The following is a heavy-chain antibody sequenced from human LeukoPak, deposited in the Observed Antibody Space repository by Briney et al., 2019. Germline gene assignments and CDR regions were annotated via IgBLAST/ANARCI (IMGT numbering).Heavy chain of an antibody. Sequence: GGSLRLSCAASGFTFDDYGMSWVRHAPGKGLEWVSGINWNGGSTGYADSVRGRFTISRDNAKNTLYLQMNTLRVEDTAVYYCASGGNWFDPWGQGTLVTVSS. CDR3: ASGGNWFDP. V-gene: IGHV3-20*04. CDR1: GFTFDDYG. J-gene: IGHJ5*02. CDR2: INWNGGST.